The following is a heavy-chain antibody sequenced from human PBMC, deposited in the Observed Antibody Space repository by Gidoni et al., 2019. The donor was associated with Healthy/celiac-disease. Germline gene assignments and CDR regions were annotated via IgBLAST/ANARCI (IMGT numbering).Heavy chain of an antibody. Sequence: EVQLLESGGGLVQPWGSLRLSCPPSGFTLSSYAMSWVRQAPGKGLEWVSAISGSGGSTYYADSVKGRFTISRDNSKNTLYLQMNSLRAEDTAVYYCAKASSGEYWGQGTLVTVSS. J-gene: IGHJ4*02. V-gene: IGHV3-23*01. CDR1: GFTLSSYA. CDR2: ISGSGGST. CDR3: AKASSGEY. D-gene: IGHD1-26*01.